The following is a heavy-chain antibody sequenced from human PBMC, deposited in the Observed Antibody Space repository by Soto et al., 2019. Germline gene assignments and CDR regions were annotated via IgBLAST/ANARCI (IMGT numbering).Heavy chain of an antibody. Sequence: QVQLVQSGAEVKKPGSSVQVSCMATGGSFSSYAFSWVRQAPGQGLEWMGGIIPVFNSPIFAQKFQGRMTITADKSTNTVYLEVSSLMSDDTALYYCATRLSAGDFWGPGTLVTVSS. CDR1: GGSFSSYA. J-gene: IGHJ4*02. D-gene: IGHD3-16*01. CDR3: ATRLSAGDF. V-gene: IGHV1-69*06. CDR2: IIPVFNSP.